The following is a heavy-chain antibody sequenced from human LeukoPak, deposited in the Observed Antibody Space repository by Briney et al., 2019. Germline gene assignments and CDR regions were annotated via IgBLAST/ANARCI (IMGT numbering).Heavy chain of an antibody. CDR2: ISYDGSNK. Sequence: GGSLRLSCAASGFTFSSYAMHWVRQAPGKGLEWVAVISYDGSNKYYADSVKGRFTISRDNSKNTLYLQMNSLRAEDTAVYYCAKEGGDGYNLRLSGKTPGAFDIWGQGTMVTVSS. D-gene: IGHD5-24*01. CDR1: GFTFSSYA. J-gene: IGHJ3*02. V-gene: IGHV3-30-3*01. CDR3: AKEGGDGYNLRLSGKTPGAFDI.